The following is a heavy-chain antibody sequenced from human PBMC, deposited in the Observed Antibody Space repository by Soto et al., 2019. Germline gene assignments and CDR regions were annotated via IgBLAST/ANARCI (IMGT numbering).Heavy chain of an antibody. CDR3: ARGPHPGWPLLGV. J-gene: IGHJ3*01. V-gene: IGHV4-34*01. CDR1: GVTFRDYD. Sequence: QVRLQQWGAGLLKSSETLSLSCDVSGVTFRDYDWTWVRQTPGEGLEWIGEMTTTGDTNYNPSLSSRVTISVDTSKNLFSLNLFSVTAADTAMYYCARGPHPGWPLLGVWGQGTMVTVSS. D-gene: IGHD2-15*01. CDR2: MTTTGDT.